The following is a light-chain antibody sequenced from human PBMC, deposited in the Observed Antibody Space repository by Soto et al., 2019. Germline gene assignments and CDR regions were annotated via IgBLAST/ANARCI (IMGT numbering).Light chain of an antibody. CDR3: QQYYSTPPIT. Sequence: DIVMTQSPDSLAVSLGERATINCKSSQSVLYSSNNKNYLAWYQQKPGQPPKLLIYWASTRESGVPDLFSGSGSATDFTLTISSLQAEDVAVYYCQQYYSTPPITFGQGTRLEIK. J-gene: IGKJ5*01. CDR2: WAS. CDR1: QSVLYSSNNKNY. V-gene: IGKV4-1*01.